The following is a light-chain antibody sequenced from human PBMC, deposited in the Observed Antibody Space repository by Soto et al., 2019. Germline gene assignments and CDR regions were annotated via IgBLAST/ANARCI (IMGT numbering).Light chain of an antibody. CDR3: SSYTTSDTWV. CDR1: SNDIGAYNH. V-gene: IGLV2-14*01. Sequence: QSALTQPASVSGSPGQSITISCTGTSNDIGAYNHVSWYQQYPGKAPTLMIYEVTNRPSGVSSRFSGSKSGNTASLTISGLQAEDEGDYYCSSYTTSDTWVFGGGTKLTVL. CDR2: EVT. J-gene: IGLJ3*02.